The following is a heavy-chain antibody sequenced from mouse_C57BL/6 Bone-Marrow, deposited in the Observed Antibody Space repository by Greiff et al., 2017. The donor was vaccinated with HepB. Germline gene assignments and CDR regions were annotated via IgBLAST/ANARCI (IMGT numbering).Heavy chain of an antibody. Sequence: VKLVESGPGLVAPSPSLSITCTVSGFSLTSYAISWVRQPPGKGLEWVGVIWTGGGTKYNSALKSRLSISKDNSKSQVFLKMDSLQTDDTARYYCARLYDYDRGGFAYWGQGTLVTVSA. D-gene: IGHD2-4*01. J-gene: IGHJ3*01. CDR2: IWTGGGT. CDR3: ARLYDYDRGGFAY. V-gene: IGHV2-9-1*01. CDR1: GFSLTSYA.